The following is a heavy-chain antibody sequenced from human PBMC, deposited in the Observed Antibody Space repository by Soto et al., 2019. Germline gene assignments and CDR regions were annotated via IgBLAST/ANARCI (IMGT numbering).Heavy chain of an antibody. D-gene: IGHD4-17*01. CDR2: IWYDGSNK. V-gene: IGHV3-33*01. J-gene: IGHJ4*02. CDR3: ARVERYGDSGDDY. Sequence: GGSLRVSCAASGFTFSSYGMHWVRQAPCKGLEWVAVIWYDGSNKYYADSVKGRFTISRDNSKNTLYLQMNSLRAEDTAVYYCARVERYGDSGDDYWGQGTLVTVSS. CDR1: GFTFSSYG.